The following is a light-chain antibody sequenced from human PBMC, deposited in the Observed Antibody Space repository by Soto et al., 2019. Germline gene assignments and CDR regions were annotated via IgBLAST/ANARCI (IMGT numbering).Light chain of an antibody. V-gene: IGLV8-61*01. CDR2: STN. CDR1: SGSVSTSYY. J-gene: IGLJ1*01. CDR3: VLYMGSGIPYV. Sequence: QTVVTQEPSFSVSPGGTVTLTCGLSSGSVSTSYYPSWYQQTPGPAPRTLIYSTNTRSSGVPDRFSGSILGNKAALTITGAQAEDEADYYCVLYMGSGIPYVFGTGTKLTVL.